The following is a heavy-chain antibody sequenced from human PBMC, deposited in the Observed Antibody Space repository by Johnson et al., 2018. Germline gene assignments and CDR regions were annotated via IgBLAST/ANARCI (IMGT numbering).Heavy chain of an antibody. J-gene: IGHJ6*03. D-gene: IGHD3-9*01. V-gene: IGHV4-59*01. CDR3: AGSPTDVLTGYYDMAV. CDR2: YSGST. CDR1: GGSISGYY. Sequence: QVQLQESGPGLVKPSETLSLTCSVSGGSISGYYWSWVRQPPGKGLEWIGYSGSTDYNPSLKSRITISVDRSKSQVSLELRSVTAADTAVYYCAGSPTDVLTGYYDMAVWGKGTTVIVSS.